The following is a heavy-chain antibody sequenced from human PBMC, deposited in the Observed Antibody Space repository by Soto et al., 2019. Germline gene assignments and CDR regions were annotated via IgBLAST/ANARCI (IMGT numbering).Heavy chain of an antibody. CDR3: ARILYSNTFYYYYMAV. CDR2: IYSGGST. J-gene: IGHJ6*03. Sequence: PGGSLRLSCAASGFTVTSNYMSWVRQAPGKGLEWVSIIYSGGSTYYADSVKGRFTISRHNSRNTLYLQMNSLRTEDTAVYYCARILYSNTFYYYYMAVWGKGTTVTVS. V-gene: IGHV3-53*04. CDR1: GFTVTSNY. D-gene: IGHD6-13*01.